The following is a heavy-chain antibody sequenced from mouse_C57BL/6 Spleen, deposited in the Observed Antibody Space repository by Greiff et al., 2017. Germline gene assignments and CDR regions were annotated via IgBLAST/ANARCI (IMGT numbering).Heavy chain of an antibody. J-gene: IGHJ2*01. CDR1: GFTFSDYY. CDR2: INYDGSST. V-gene: IGHV5-16*01. Sequence: EVQLVESEGGLVQPGSSMKLSCTASGFTFSDYYMAWVRQVPEKGLEWVANINYDGSSTYYLDSLKSRFIISRDNAKNILYLQMSSLKSEDTATYYGARGEDYYFDYWGQGTTLTVSS. CDR3: ARGEDYYFDY.